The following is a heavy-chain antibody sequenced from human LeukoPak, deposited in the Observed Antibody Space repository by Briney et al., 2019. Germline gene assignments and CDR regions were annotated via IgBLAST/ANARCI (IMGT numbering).Heavy chain of an antibody. D-gene: IGHD1-26*01. J-gene: IGHJ4*02. CDR1: GFTVSSNY. Sequence: PGGSLRLSCAASGFTVSSNYMSWVRQAPGKGLEWVGRIKSKTDGGTTDYAAPVKGRFTISRDDSKNTLYLQMNSLKTEDTAVYYCTIQTPSGSSFDYWGQGTLVTVSS. V-gene: IGHV3-15*01. CDR3: TIQTPSGSSFDY. CDR2: IKSKTDGGTT.